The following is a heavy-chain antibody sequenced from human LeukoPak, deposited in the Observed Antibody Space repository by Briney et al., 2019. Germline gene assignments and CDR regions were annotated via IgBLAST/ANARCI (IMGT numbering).Heavy chain of an antibody. Sequence: SETLSLTCSVSGGSINDYYWNWIRQPAGKGLEWIGRFYSSGGTYYNPTLKSPVTISVDESKNQLSLNLRSVTAADTAVYYCARGSFGHFDRWGQGTLVTVSS. V-gene: IGHV4-4*07. J-gene: IGHJ4*02. CDR3: ARGSFGHFDR. D-gene: IGHD5-18*01. CDR2: FYSSGGT. CDR1: GGSINDYY.